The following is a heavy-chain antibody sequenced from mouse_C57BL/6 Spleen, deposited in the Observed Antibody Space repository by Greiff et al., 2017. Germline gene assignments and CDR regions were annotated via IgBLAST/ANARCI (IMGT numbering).Heavy chain of an antibody. J-gene: IGHJ4*01. CDR2: ISSGSSTI. V-gene: IGHV5-17*01. Sequence: EVMLVESGGGLVKPGGSLKLSCAASGFTFSDYGMHWVRQAPEKGLEWVAYISSGSSTIYYADTVKGRFTISRDNAKNTLFLQMTSLRSEDMAMYYCATIYYGNYYWGQGTSVTVSS. CDR1: GFTFSDYG. CDR3: ATIYYGNYY.